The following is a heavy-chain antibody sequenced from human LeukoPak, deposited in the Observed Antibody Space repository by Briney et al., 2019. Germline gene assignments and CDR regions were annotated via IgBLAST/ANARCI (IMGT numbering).Heavy chain of an antibody. V-gene: IGHV1-2*02. CDR1: GYTFTCYY. CDR3: ARGGSSGWYVQNYFDT. J-gene: IGHJ5*02. CDR2: INPSSGGT. Sequence: ASVKVSCKASGYTFTCYYLHWVRQAPGQGLEWMGWINPSSGGTNYAQTFQGRVTMTRDTSISTAYMELSRLRSDDTAVYYCARGGSSGWYVQNYFDTWGQGTLVTVSS. D-gene: IGHD6-19*01.